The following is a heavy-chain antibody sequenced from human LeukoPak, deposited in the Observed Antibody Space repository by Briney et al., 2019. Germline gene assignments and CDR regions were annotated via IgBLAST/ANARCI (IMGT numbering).Heavy chain of an antibody. V-gene: IGHV1-2*02. J-gene: IGHJ5*02. CDR3: ARRALFGDSGYDYNWFDP. Sequence: ASVKVSCKASGYTFTSYGISWVRQAPGQGLEWMGWINPDSGGTNYAQKFQGRVTMTRDTSISTAYMELSRLRSNDTAVYYCARRALFGDSGYDYNWFDPWGQGTLVTVSS. D-gene: IGHD5-12*01. CDR2: INPDSGGT. CDR1: GYTFTSYG.